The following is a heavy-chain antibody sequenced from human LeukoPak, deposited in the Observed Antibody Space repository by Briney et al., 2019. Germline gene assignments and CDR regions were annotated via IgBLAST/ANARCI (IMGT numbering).Heavy chain of an antibody. CDR3: ARETYYWHY. J-gene: IGHJ4*02. Sequence: PGGSLRLSCAASGFTFSNYWMSWVRQAPGKGLEWVANIKQDGSEKYYVESVKGRFTISRDNAKNSLYLQMNSLRAEDTAVYYCARETYYWHYWGQGTLVTVSS. D-gene: IGHD3-10*01. CDR1: GFTFSNYW. V-gene: IGHV3-7*01. CDR2: IKQDGSEK.